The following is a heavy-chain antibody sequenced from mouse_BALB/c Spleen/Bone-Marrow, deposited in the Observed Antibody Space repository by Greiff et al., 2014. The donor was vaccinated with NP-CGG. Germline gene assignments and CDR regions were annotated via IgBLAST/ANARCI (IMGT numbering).Heavy chain of an antibody. D-gene: IGHD1-1*02. V-gene: IGHV5-4*02. J-gene: IGHJ4*01. Sequence: EVHLVESGGGLVKPGGSLKLSCTASGFIFSDYYMYWVRQTPEKRLEWVAAISDGGSYTYYPDSVKGRFTISRDNAKNNLCLQMSSLKSEDTAMYYCARSGEKYGAMDYWGQGTSVTVSS. CDR1: GFIFSDYY. CDR3: ARSGEKYGAMDY. CDR2: ISDGGSYT.